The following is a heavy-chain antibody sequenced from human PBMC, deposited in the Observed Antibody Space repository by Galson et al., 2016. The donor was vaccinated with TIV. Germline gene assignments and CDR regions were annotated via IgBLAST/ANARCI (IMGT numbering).Heavy chain of an antibody. J-gene: IGHJ3*02. Sequence: CAISGDSVPSNSAAWNWTTQSPSRGLEWLGRTYSRSRRYYDYAVSVKSRITIESDTSKNQSSLQLNSVTPEDTAVYYCTRAAGKNGASCYATCETFDIWGQGTMVTVSS. V-gene: IGHV6-1*01. D-gene: IGHD2-2*01. CDR2: TYSRSRRYY. CDR1: GDSVPSNSAA. CDR3: TRAAGKNGASCYATCETFDI.